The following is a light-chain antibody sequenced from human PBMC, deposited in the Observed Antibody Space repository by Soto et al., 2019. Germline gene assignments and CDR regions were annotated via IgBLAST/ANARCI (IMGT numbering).Light chain of an antibody. CDR3: HSYDVSLRGPA. CDR1: RSNIGAGYD. V-gene: IGLV1-40*01. J-gene: IGLJ2*01. Sequence: QSVLTQPPSLSGAPGQRVTISCTGSRSNIGAGYDVHWYQHLPGTAPKVLIFDNSNRPSGVPDRFSGSKSGTSASQASTGLQAEDEAVYYRHSYDVSLRGPAFGGGTKVTVL. CDR2: DNS.